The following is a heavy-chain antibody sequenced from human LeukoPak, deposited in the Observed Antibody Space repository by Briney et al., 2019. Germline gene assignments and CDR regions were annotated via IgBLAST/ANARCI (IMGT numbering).Heavy chain of an antibody. CDR1: GFSLITYN. V-gene: IGHV3-21*06. CDR3: ARAPYDILTGYSPYYFES. D-gene: IGHD3-9*01. Sequence: GGSLRLYCAASGFSLITYNMNWVRQAPGKGLEWVSSISSTSSHIYYADSVKGRFTISRDNAKNSLYLQMNSLRAEDTAVYYCARAPYDILTGYSPYYFESWGQGTLVTVSS. J-gene: IGHJ4*02. CDR2: ISSTSSHI.